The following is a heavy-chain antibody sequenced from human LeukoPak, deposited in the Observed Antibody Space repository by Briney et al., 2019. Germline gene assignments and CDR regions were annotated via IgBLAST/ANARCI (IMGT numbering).Heavy chain of an antibody. D-gene: IGHD3-3*01. J-gene: IGHJ4*02. CDR3: ARGPPESLRFLEWNSPLHY. CDR1: GYTFTGYY. CDR2: INPKRGGT. Sequence: ASVKVSCKASGYTFTGYYMHWVRQAPGQGLEWMGWINPKRGGTNYAQKFQGRVTMTRDTSISTAYMELNTLRSDDTAVYYCARGPPESLRFLEWNSPLHYWGQGTLVTVSS. V-gene: IGHV1-2*02.